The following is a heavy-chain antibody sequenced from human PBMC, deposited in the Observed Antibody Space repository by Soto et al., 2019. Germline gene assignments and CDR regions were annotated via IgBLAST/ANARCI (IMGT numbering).Heavy chain of an antibody. CDR3: ASNVAGRGRGGCTNGVCYPQNYYYYYGMDV. Sequence: GASVKVSCKASGYTFTSYAMHWVRQAPGQRLEWMGWINAGNGNTKYSQKFQGRVTITRDTSASTAYMELSSLRSEDTAVYYCASNVAGRGRGGCTNGVCYPQNYYYYYGMDVWGQGTTVTVSS. D-gene: IGHD2-8*01. V-gene: IGHV1-3*01. CDR2: INAGNGNT. J-gene: IGHJ6*02. CDR1: GYTFTSYA.